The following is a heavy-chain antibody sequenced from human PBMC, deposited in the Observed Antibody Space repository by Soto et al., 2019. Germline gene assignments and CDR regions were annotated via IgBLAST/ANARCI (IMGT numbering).Heavy chain of an antibody. CDR1: GFTFRSYW. D-gene: IGHD1-1*01. Sequence: GGSLRLSCAASGFTFRSYWMHWVRQAPGKGLVWVSRINRDGSSTSYADSVKGRVTIFRDTAKNTLYLQMNSLRAEDTAVYYCAREIVTTGEYYFDSWGQGTLVTVAS. CDR2: INRDGSST. CDR3: AREIVTTGEYYFDS. J-gene: IGHJ4*02. V-gene: IGHV3-74*01.